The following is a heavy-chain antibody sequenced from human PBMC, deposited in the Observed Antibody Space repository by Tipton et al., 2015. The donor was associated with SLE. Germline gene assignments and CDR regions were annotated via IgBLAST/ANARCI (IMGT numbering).Heavy chain of an antibody. CDR1: GASISSDY. CDR3: ARDTGGCYYGLDV. J-gene: IGHJ6*02. CDR2: VHYSGST. Sequence: TLSLTCTVSGASISSDYWSWFRQPPGKGLEWIGYVHYSGSTNYNPSLKSRVSMSVDTSKNQFSLKMRSVTASDTAVYYCARDTGGCYYGLDVWGQGTTVTVSS. V-gene: IGHV4-59*01. D-gene: IGHD1-14*01.